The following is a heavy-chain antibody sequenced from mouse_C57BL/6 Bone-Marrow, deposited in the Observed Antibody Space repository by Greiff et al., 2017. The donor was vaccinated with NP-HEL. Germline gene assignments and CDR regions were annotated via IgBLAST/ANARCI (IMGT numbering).Heavy chain of an antibody. CDR2: ISSGSSTI. J-gene: IGHJ4*01. Sequence: EVKLVESGGGLVKPGGSLKLSCAASGFTFSDYGMHWVRQAPEKGLEWVAYISSGSSTIYYADTVKGRFTISRDNAKNTLFLQMTSLRSEDTAMYYSARNYEELVDYWGQGTSVTVSS. D-gene: IGHD2-4*01. V-gene: IGHV5-17*01. CDR1: GFTFSDYG. CDR3: ARNYEELVDY.